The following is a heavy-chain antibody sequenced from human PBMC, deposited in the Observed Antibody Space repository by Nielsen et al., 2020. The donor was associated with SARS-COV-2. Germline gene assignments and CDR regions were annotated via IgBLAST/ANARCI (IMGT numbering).Heavy chain of an antibody. V-gene: IGHV3-21*01. D-gene: IGHD3-22*01. Sequence: VGQVAGKGLEWVSSISSSSSYIYYADSVKGRFTISRDNAKNSLYLQMNSLRAEDTAVYYCARTADDSSGYYHYYYGMDVWGQGTTVTVSS. CDR2: ISSSSSYI. J-gene: IGHJ6*02. CDR3: ARTADDSSGYYHYYYGMDV.